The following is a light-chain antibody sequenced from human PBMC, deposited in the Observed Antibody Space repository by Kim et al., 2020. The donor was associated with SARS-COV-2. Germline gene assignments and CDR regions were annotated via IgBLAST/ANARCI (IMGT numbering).Light chain of an antibody. CDR3: SSYTRSSTLEVV. Sequence: GQSITISCTGTSSDVGGYNYVSWYQQHPGKAPKLMIYDVSNRPSGVSNRFSGSKSGNTASLTISGLQAEDEADYYCSSYTRSSTLEVVFGGGTQLTVL. CDR2: DVS. J-gene: IGLJ2*01. CDR1: SSDVGGYNY. V-gene: IGLV2-14*03.